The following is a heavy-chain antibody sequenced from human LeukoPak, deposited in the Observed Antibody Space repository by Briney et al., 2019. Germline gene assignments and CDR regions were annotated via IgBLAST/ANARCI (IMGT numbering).Heavy chain of an antibody. D-gene: IGHD2-2*02. V-gene: IGHV3-30-3*01. CDR1: GFTFSSYA. Sequence: GRSLRLSCAASGFTFSSYAMHWVRQAPGKGLECVAVISYDGSSEYYADSVKGRFSISRDDSRNTLYLQMNSLRAEDTAVYYCAKSPTAYCSSTSCYSDYWGQGTLVTVSS. CDR2: ISYDGSSE. CDR3: AKSPTAYCSSTSCYSDY. J-gene: IGHJ4*02.